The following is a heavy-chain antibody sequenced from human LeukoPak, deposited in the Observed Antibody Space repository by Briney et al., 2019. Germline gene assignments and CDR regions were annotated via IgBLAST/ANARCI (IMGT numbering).Heavy chain of an antibody. Sequence: SVKVSCKPSGGTFSSYTISWVRQAPGQGLERMGGIIPIFGTANYAQKFQGRVTITTDESTSTAYMELSSLRSEDTAVYYCARGATVGSSGYNLIDYWGQGNLVTVSS. CDR1: GGTFSSYT. CDR3: ARGATVGSSGYNLIDY. J-gene: IGHJ4*02. CDR2: IIPIFGTA. D-gene: IGHD3-22*01. V-gene: IGHV1-69*05.